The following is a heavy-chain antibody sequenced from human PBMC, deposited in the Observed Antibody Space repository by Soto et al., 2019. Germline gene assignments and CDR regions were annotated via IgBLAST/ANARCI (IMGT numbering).Heavy chain of an antibody. Sequence: SETLSLTCLVSGFPISSTYSWGWIRQPPGKGLEWIGSISHSGTTSYSPSLTSRVSISVDTSKNQVSLKLTSVTTADTAVYFCARVTMVIRDSDHFGVDVWGHGTTVTVSS. J-gene: IGHJ6*02. CDR3: ARVTMVIRDSDHFGVDV. D-gene: IGHD4-17*01. V-gene: IGHV4-38-2*02. CDR2: ISHSGTT. CDR1: GFPISSTYS.